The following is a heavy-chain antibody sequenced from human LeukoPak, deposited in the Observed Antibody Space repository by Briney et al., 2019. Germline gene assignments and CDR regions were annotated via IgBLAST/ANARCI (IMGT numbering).Heavy chain of an antibody. CDR3: VKGGWCND. D-gene: IGHD2-8*02. CDR2: INPDGSVE. J-gene: IGHJ4*02. V-gene: IGHV3-7*01. CDR1: GFTFSSYG. Sequence: GRSLRLSCAASGFTFSSYGMHWVRQAPGKGLEWVANINPDGSVEHYVDSVKGRFDVSRKNAKNSLYLQMNGLTGEDTAVYYCVKGGWCNDWGQGALVTVSS.